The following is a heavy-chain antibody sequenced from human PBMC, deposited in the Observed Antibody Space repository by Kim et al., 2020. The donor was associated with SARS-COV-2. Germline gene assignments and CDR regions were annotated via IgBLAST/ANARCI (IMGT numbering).Heavy chain of an antibody. CDR2: ISYDGSNK. D-gene: IGHD3-10*01. CDR1: GFTFSSYA. V-gene: IGHV3-30*04. CDR3: ARDILWFGELPQSLFDY. Sequence: GSLRLSCAASGFTFSSYAMHWVRQAPGKGLEWVAVISYDGSNKYYADSVKGRFTISRDNSKNTLYLQMNSLRAEDTAVYYCARDILWFGELPQSLFDYWGQGTLVTVSS. J-gene: IGHJ4*02.